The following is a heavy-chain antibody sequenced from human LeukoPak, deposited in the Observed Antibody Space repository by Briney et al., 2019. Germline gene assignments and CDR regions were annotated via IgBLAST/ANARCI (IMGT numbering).Heavy chain of an antibody. CDR1: GFSFSNYA. V-gene: IGHV3-23*01. CDR2: ISASENSK. D-gene: IGHD1-14*01. CDR3: ARDKLKSKITHFYYYYMDV. J-gene: IGHJ6*03. Sequence: PGGSLRLSCAASGFSFSNYAMSWVRQVPGKGLEWLALISASENSKYYADSVKGRFTISRDRSKNILSLEISSLRAEDTAVYYCARDKLKSKITHFYYYYMDVWGEGTTVVVSS.